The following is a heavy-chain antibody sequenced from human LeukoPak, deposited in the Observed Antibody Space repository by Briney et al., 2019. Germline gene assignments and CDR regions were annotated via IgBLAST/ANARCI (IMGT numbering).Heavy chain of an antibody. Sequence: PSETLSLTCAVYIGSSSGYHWSWIRQPPGRGLEWIGEIDHSGNTKYNPSLKSRVTISADTSKNQFSLELRTLSAADTAVYFCARQGSISAFDFWGRGTLVTVFS. CDR2: IDHSGNT. J-gene: IGHJ4*02. CDR1: IGSSSGYH. V-gene: IGHV4-34*01. CDR3: ARQGSISAFDF. D-gene: IGHD2-21*01.